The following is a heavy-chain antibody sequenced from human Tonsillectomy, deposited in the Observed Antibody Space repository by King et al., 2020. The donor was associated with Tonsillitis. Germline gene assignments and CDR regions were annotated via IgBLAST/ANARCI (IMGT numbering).Heavy chain of an antibody. CDR3: ASEDITGYNWGHFDN. CDR2: ISHDANNK. CDR1: GFTFNNYA. Sequence: VQLVESGGGVVQPGRSLRLSCAASGFTFNNYAMHWVRQAPGKGLEWVSVISHDANNKYYSDSVKGRITISRDNSKNTLFLQINSLRAEDTAVYYCASEDITGYNWGHFDNWGLGTPVTVSS. D-gene: IGHD5-24*01. V-gene: IGHV3-30-3*01. J-gene: IGHJ4*02.